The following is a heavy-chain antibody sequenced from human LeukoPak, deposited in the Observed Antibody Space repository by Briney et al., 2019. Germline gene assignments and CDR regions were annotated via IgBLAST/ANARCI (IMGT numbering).Heavy chain of an antibody. CDR1: GYTFTGYY. CDR2: IIPNSGGT. J-gene: IGHJ4*02. CDR3: ARGDYDTSGYKFDY. Sequence: GESLKVSCKASGYTFTGYYMHWVRQAPGQGLERMGRIIPNSGGTNSGQEFQGRLTMTRDTSISTAYMELSRLSSDDTAVYYCARGDYDTSGYKFDYWGQGTLVTVSS. D-gene: IGHD3-22*01. V-gene: IGHV1-2*06.